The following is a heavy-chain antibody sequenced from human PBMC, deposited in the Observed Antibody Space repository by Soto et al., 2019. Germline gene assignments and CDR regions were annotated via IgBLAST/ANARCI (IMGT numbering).Heavy chain of an antibody. CDR2: INSDGSST. CDR3: ARGYYDILTGYYDPGYIDY. D-gene: IGHD3-9*01. Sequence: GGTLRLSCAASGLSLSSYWMHWVRQAPGKGLVWVSRINSDGSSTSYADSVKGRFTISRDNAKNTLYLQMNSLRAEDKAVYYCARGYYDILTGYYDPGYIDYSGQALLVTV. V-gene: IGHV3-74*01. J-gene: IGHJ4*02. CDR1: GLSLSSYW.